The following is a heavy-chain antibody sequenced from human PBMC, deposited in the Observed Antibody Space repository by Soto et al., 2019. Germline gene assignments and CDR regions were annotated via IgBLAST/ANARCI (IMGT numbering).Heavy chain of an antibody. V-gene: IGHV3-48*02. Sequence: EVQLVESGGGLVQXXGSLRLSCXXSGFTFSSYSMNWVRQAPGKGLEWVSYISSSSSTIYYADSVKGRFTISRDNAKNSLYLQMNSLRDEDTAVYYCARDPGDYGEYGMDVWGQGTTVTVSS. D-gene: IGHD4-17*01. CDR2: ISSSSSTI. CDR3: ARDPGDYGEYGMDV. CDR1: GFTFSSYS. J-gene: IGHJ6*02.